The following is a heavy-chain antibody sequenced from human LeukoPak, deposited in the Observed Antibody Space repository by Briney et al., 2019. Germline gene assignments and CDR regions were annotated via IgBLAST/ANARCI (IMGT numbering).Heavy chain of an antibody. D-gene: IGHD2-15*01. CDR2: IYTSGST. CDR3: ARVDGSCSGGSCPSGNWFDP. CDR1: GASITSYY. J-gene: IGHJ5*02. Sequence: SETLSLTCTVSGASITSYYWSWIRQPAGKGLEWIGRIYTSGSTNYNPSLKSRVTISYTSKNQFSLKLNSVTAADTAVYYCARVDGSCSGGSCPSGNWFDPWGQGTLVTVSS. V-gene: IGHV4-4*07.